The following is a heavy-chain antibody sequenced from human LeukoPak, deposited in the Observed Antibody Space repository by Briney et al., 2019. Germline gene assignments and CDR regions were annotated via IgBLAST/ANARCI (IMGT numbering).Heavy chain of an antibody. CDR1: GGSISGHY. J-gene: IGHJ5*02. CDR2: INYSGST. V-gene: IGHV4-59*11. Sequence: SETLSLTCSVSGGSISGHYWSWVRQPPGKGPEWIGYINYSGSTNYNPSLKSRLTISLDTTRSQFSLRLSSVTAAVTAVYYCATHVVFDSNNYFFWFDPGGQGTLVTVSS. D-gene: IGHD5/OR15-5a*01. CDR3: ATHVVFDSNNYFFWFDP.